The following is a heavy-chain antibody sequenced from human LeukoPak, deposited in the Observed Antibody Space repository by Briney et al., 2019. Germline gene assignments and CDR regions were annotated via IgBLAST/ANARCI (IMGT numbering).Heavy chain of an antibody. CDR2: ISGSGANT. V-gene: IGHV3-23*01. Sequence: GSLELSLSALGFPFNTYAMSWVRPAPRKGLGWVSTISGSGANTYYADSVRGRFTISRDNSKNTLYLHMNSLRAEDTAVYYCAKERAGYTDPYYFDYWGQGTLVTVSS. D-gene: IGHD3-16*02. CDR3: AKERAGYTDPYYFDY. J-gene: IGHJ4*02. CDR1: GFPFNTYA.